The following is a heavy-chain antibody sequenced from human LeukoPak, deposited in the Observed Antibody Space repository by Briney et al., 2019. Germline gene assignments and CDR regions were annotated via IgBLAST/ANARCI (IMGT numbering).Heavy chain of an antibody. CDR3: ARETSMQKLDI. V-gene: IGHV4-39*07. CDR1: GGSISSSSYY. CDR2: IYYSGST. Sequence: SETLSLTCTVSGGSISSSSYYWGWIRQPPGKGLEWIGSIYYSGSTYYNPSLKSRVTISVDTSKNQFSLKLSSVTAADTAVYYCARETSMQKLDIWGQGTMVTVSS. J-gene: IGHJ3*02. D-gene: IGHD6-6*01.